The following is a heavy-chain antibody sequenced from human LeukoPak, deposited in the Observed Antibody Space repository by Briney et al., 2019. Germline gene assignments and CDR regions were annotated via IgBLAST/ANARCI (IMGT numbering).Heavy chain of an antibody. J-gene: IGHJ4*02. V-gene: IGHV3-23*01. CDR2: ISGGAGST. CDR1: GFTLSNHA. CDR3: AKDKEAYYDSSGYFDY. Sequence: GGSLRLSCAASGFTLSNHAMNWVRQAPGKGLEWVSGISGGAGSTYYADSVKGRFTISRDNAKNSLYLQMNSLRAEDTALYYCAKDKEAYYDSSGYFDYWGQGTLVTVSS. D-gene: IGHD3-22*01.